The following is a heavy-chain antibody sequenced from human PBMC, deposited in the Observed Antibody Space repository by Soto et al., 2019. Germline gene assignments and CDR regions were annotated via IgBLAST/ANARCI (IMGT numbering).Heavy chain of an antibody. V-gene: IGHV4-38-2*02. CDR2: IYQSGST. CDR3: ARVLGAPLYYFDY. J-gene: IGHJ4*02. Sequence: SETLSLTCPVSGYSISIGNYWGWIRQPPGKRLEWIGSIYQSGSTYYNPSLRSRATISVDTSKNQFSLKLSSVTAADTAVYYCARVLGAPLYYFDYWGQGILVTVSS. D-gene: IGHD1-26*01. CDR1: GYSISIGNY.